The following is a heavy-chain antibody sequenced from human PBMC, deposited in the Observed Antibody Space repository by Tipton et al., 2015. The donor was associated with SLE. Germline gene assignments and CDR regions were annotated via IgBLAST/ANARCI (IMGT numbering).Heavy chain of an antibody. CDR3: ARDKGYYYGSGASYGMDV. CDR1: GFTFSSYS. CDR2: ISSGSSYI. D-gene: IGHD3-10*01. Sequence: SLRLSCAASGFTFSSYSMNWVRQAPGKGLEWVSSISSGSSYIYYADSVKGRFTISRDNAKNSLYLQMNSLRAEDTAVYYCARDKGYYYGSGASYGMDVWGQGTTVTVSS. J-gene: IGHJ6*02. V-gene: IGHV3-21*01.